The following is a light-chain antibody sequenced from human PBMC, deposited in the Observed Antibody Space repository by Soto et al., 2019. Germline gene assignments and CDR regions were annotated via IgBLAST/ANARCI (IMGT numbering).Light chain of an antibody. V-gene: IGLV1-40*01. CDR2: GNS. J-gene: IGLJ2*01. CDR3: QSYGSSLSGSK. CDR1: SSNIGAGYD. Sequence: QAVLTQPPSVSGAPGQRVTISCTGSSSNIGAGYDVHWYQQLPGTAPKLLIYGNSNRPSGVPDRFSGSKSGTSASLAITGLQAEDEADYYCQSYGSSLSGSKFGGGTKLTVL.